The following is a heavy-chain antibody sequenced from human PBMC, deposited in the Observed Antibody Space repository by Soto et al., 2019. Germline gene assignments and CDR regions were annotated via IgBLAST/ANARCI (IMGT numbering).Heavy chain of an antibody. J-gene: IGHJ6*02. CDR3: ARDAPEGPIGDHYYCYYGMDV. Sequence: ASVKVSCKASGYTFTSYGISWFRQAPGQGLEWMGWISAYNGNTNYAQKLQGRVTMTTDTSKSTAYMELRSLRSDDTAVYYRARDAPEGPIGDHYYCYYGMDVGGQGTTVTVSS. D-gene: IGHD3-10*01. V-gene: IGHV1-18*04. CDR2: ISAYNGNT. CDR1: GYTFTSYG.